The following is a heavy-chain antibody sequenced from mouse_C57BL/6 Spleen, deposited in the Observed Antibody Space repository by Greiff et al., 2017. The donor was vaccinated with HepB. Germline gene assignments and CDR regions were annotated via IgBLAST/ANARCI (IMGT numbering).Heavy chain of an antibody. V-gene: IGHV1-82*01. Sequence: VQLQQSGPELVKPGASVKISCKASGYAFSSSWMNWVKQRPGKGLEWIGRIYPGDGDTNYNGKFKGKATLTADKSSSTAYMQLSSLTSEDSAVYFWAREGVFAYWGQGTLVTVSA. CDR3: AREGVFAY. J-gene: IGHJ3*01. CDR1: GYAFSSSW. CDR2: IYPGDGDT.